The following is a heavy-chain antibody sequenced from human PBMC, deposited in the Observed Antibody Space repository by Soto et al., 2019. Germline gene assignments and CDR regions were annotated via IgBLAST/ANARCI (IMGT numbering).Heavy chain of an antibody. D-gene: IGHD2-8*02. Sequence: QVQLQESGPGLVKPSQTLSLTCTVSGGSISSGDYYWSWIRQPPGKGLEGIGYIYYSVSTDYNPSLKSRVTISVDTSQNHFSLKLSSVTAADTDVYDCARDPWWDYGMDVWGQGTTVTVSS. J-gene: IGHJ6*02. CDR3: ARDPWWDYGMDV. CDR2: IYYSVST. V-gene: IGHV4-30-4*01. CDR1: GGSISSGDYY.